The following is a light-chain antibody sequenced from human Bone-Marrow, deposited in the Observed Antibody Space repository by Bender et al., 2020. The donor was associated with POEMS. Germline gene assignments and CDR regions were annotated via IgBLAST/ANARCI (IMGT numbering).Light chain of an antibody. CDR1: SSNVGDNT. Sequence: QSVLTQPPSASGTPGQGVTISCSGSSSNVGDNTVNWYKQLPGTAPKLLVYHDHQRPSGVPDRLSGSRSGTSASLAISGLQSEDEADYYCAVWDDSLNGRVFGGGTKLTVL. CDR2: HDH. CDR3: AVWDDSLNGRV. J-gene: IGLJ3*02. V-gene: IGLV1-44*01.